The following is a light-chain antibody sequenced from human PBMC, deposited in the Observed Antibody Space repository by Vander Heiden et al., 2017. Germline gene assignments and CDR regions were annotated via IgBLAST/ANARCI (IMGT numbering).Light chain of an antibody. Sequence: IVMTLPPVTLSVSPGERATLTCRASQNIDSYLAWYQQKPGQAPRLLIYAASTRATDVPARFSGSGSGTDFTLTINNLQSEDFVVYYCQQYQDWPCTFGQGTKPEIK. CDR1: QNIDSY. CDR3: QQYQDWPCT. V-gene: IGKV3-15*01. J-gene: IGKJ2*02. CDR2: AAS.